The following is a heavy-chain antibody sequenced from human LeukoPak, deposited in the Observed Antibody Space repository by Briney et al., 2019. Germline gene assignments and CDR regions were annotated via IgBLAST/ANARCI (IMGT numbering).Heavy chain of an antibody. CDR1: GFTFSSYW. CDR2: IKQDGSEN. V-gene: IGHV3-7*01. Sequence: PGGSLRLSCAASGFTFSSYWMTWVRQAPGKGLEWVANIKQDGSENYYVDSVKGRFTISRDNAKNSLYLQMNSLGAEDTAVYYCATNSYYYGMAVWGQGTTVTVSS. J-gene: IGHJ6*02. CDR3: ATNSYYYGMAV.